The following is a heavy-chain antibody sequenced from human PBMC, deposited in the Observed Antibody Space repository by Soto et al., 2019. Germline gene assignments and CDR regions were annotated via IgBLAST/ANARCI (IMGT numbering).Heavy chain of an antibody. D-gene: IGHD3-16*01. CDR3: ARQGGRRSYYYYYGMDV. J-gene: IGHJ6*02. Sequence: EVQLVESGGGLVQPGGSLRLSCTASGFTFSSYWMSWVRQAPGKGLEWVANIKHDGSEKNYVDSVKGRFTISTDNAKKSSLLQMMSLRAEDKAVYYCARQGGRRSYYYYYGMDVWGQGTTVTVSS. CDR1: GFTFSSYW. V-gene: IGHV3-7*01. CDR2: IKHDGSEK.